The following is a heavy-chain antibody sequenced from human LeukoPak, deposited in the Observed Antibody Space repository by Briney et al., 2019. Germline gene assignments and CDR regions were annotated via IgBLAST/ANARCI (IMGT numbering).Heavy chain of an antibody. D-gene: IGHD2-2*01. CDR2: INPNSGGT. Sequence: ASVKVSCKASGYTFTGYPMHWVRQAPGQGLEWMGWINPNSGGTNYAQKFQGRVTMTRDTSVSTAYMELSRLTSDDTAVYYCARWFVVPAAGEGYAFDIWDQGTMVTVSA. CDR3: ARWFVVPAAGEGYAFDI. V-gene: IGHV1-2*02. CDR1: GYTFTGYP. J-gene: IGHJ3*02.